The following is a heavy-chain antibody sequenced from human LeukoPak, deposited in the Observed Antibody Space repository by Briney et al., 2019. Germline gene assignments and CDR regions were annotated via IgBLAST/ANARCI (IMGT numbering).Heavy chain of an antibody. Sequence: PGESLKISCKGSGSSFTSYWIGWVRQLPGKGLEWMGTIYPGDSDTRYSPSFQGQVTISADKFRTTAYLQWSGLGAADTAMYYCARLLGGTYYYFDFWGQGTLVTVSS. J-gene: IGHJ4*02. D-gene: IGHD1-7*01. CDR1: GSSFTSYW. V-gene: IGHV5-51*01. CDR3: ARLLGGTYYYFDF. CDR2: IYPGDSDT.